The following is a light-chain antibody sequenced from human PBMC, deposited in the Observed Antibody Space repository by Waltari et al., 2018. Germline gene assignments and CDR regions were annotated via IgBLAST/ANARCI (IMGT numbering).Light chain of an antibody. V-gene: IGKV3-15*01. J-gene: IGKJ1*01. CDR2: SAS. CDR1: QGIHSD. Sequence: EVVMTQSPATLSVSQGERATRSCRASQGIHSDLAWYQQKPGQPPRLLIYSASTRATGVPARFTGSGSGTEFTLTVSSLQPEDSAVYYCQQYNVWPPWTFGQGTKVEIK. CDR3: QQYNVWPPWT.